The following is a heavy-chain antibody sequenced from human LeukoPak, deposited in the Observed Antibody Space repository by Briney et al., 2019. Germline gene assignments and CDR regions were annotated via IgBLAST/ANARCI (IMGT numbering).Heavy chain of an antibody. CDR1: GGSFSGYY. V-gene: IGHV4-34*01. CDR2: INHSGST. J-gene: IGHJ4*02. CDR3: ARVVEEYYDYIWGSYRTGPYYYFDY. Sequence: SETLSLTCAVYGGSFSGYYWSWIRQPPGKGLDWIGEINHSGSTNYNPSLKSRVTISVDTSKNQFSLKLSSVTAADTAVYYCARVVEEYYDYIWGSYRTGPYYYFDYWGQGTLVTVSS. D-gene: IGHD3-16*02.